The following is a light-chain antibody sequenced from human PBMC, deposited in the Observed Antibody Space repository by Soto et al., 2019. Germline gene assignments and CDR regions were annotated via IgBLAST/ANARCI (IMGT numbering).Light chain of an antibody. CDR3: MQALQTPWT. J-gene: IGKJ1*01. CDR2: LVS. Sequence: DIVMTQSPLSLPVTPGEPASISCRSSQSLLXDNGXYYLDWYLQKPGQSPQLLIYLVSNRASGVPDXXXXXXXXXXXTLKISRVEAEDVGVYYCMQALQTPWTFGQGTKVEIK. CDR1: QSLLXDNGXYY. V-gene: IGKV2-28*01.